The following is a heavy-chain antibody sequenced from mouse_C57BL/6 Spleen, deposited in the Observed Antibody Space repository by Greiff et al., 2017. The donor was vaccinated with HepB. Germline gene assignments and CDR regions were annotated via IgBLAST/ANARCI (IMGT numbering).Heavy chain of an antibody. CDR1: GFTFSDFY. CDR2: SRNKANDYTT. V-gene: IGHV7-1*01. D-gene: IGHD2-5*01. Sequence: EVQVVESGGGLVQSGRSLRLSCATSGFTFSDFYMEWVRQAPGKGLEWIAASRNKANDYTTEYSASVKGRFIVSRDTSQSILYLQMNALRAEDTAIYYCARDAYNSSYYYAMDDWGQGTSVTVSS. CDR3: ARDAYNSSYYYAMDD. J-gene: IGHJ4*01.